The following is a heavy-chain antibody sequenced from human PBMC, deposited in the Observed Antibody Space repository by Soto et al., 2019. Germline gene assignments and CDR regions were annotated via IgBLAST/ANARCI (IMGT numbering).Heavy chain of an antibody. CDR3: ARDRYGDYYDSSGYPT. D-gene: IGHD3-22*01. Sequence: QVQLQESGPGLVKPSQTLSLTCTVSGGSISSGDYYWSWIRQPPGKGLEWIGNIYYSGSTYYNPSLKSRVTISVDTSKNQFSLKLSSVTAADTAVYYCARDRYGDYYDSSGYPTWGQGTLVTVSS. CDR2: IYYSGST. CDR1: GGSISSGDYY. J-gene: IGHJ4*02. V-gene: IGHV4-30-4*01.